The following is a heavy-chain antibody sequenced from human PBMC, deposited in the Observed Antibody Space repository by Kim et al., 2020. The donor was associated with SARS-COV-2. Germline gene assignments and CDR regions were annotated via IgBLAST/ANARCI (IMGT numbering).Heavy chain of an antibody. V-gene: IGHV4-59*08. J-gene: IGHJ4*02. CDR2: IYYSGST. D-gene: IGHD1-26*01. Sequence: SETLSLTCTVSGGSISSYYWSWIRQPPGKGLEWIGYIYYSGSTNYNPSLKSRVTISVDTSKNQFSLKLSSVTAADTAVYYCARGEWELPNSLFDYWGQGT. CDR3: ARGEWELPNSLFDY. CDR1: GGSISSYY.